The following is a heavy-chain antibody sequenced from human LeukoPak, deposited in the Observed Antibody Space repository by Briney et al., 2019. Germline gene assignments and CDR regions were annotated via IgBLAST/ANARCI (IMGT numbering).Heavy chain of an antibody. CDR1: GYTFTGYY. V-gene: IGHV1-2*02. J-gene: IGHJ4*02. CDR2: INPNSAGT. D-gene: IGHD6-19*01. Sequence: ASVKVSCKASGYTFTGYYMHWVRQAPGQGLEWMGWINPNSAGTNYAQKFQGRVTMTRDTSISTAYMELSRLRSDDTAVYYCARVNARIAVAGPWALFDYWGQGTLVTVSS. CDR3: ARVNARIAVAGPWALFDY.